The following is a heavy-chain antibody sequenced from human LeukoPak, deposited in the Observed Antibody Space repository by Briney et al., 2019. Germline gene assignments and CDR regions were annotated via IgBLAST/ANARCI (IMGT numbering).Heavy chain of an antibody. CDR2: ISGSGGST. D-gene: IGHD2-2*01. V-gene: IGHV3-23*01. CDR1: GFTFSSYA. Sequence: PGGSLRLSCAASGFTFSSYAMSWVRQAPGKGLEWVSAISGSGGSTYYADSVKGRFTISRDNSKNTLYLQMNSLRAEDTAVYYCAKFVRGYYSSTSCSYFDYWGQGTLVTVSS. CDR3: AKFVRGYYSSTSCSYFDY. J-gene: IGHJ4*02.